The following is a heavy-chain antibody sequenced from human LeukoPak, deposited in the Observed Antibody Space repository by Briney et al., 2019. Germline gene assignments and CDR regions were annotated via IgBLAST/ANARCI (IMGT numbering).Heavy chain of an antibody. CDR2: IYYSGST. V-gene: IGHV4-59*01. CDR1: GGSINNYY. J-gene: IGHJ3*02. Sequence: PSETLSLTCTVSGGSINNYYWSWIRQPPGKGLEWIGYIYYSGSTNYNPSLKSRVTISVDTSKNQFSLKLSSVTAADTAVYYCARGGAVTMVRGVITTWAFDIWGQGTMVTVSS. CDR3: ARGGAVTMVRGVITTWAFDI. D-gene: IGHD3-10*01.